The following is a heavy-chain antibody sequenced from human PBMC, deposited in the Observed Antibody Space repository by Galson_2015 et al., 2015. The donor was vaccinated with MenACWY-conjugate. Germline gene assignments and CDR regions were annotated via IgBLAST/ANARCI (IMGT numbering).Heavy chain of an antibody. J-gene: IGHJ4*02. Sequence: SLRLSCAASGFSISSTYMSWVRQAPGGGLEWVSIIYSGGSTYYADSVKGRFTISRGNSKNTLYLQMNSLRAEDTALYYCALDTHSSSRNDHWGQGTLVTVSS. V-gene: IGHV3-53*01. CDR2: IYSGGST. CDR1: GFSISSTY. CDR3: ALDTHSSSRNDH. D-gene: IGHD2-2*01.